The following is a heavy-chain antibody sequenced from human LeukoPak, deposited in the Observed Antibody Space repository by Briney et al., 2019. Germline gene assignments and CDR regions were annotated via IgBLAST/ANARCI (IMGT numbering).Heavy chain of an antibody. D-gene: IGHD3-9*01. CDR1: GFTFSSYW. Sequence: QPGGSLRLSCAASGFTFSSYWMSWVRQAPGKGLEWVANIKQDGSEKYYVDSVKGRLTISRDNAKNSLYLQMNSLRAEDTAVYYCARMGRYYDILIGYYLPRYYFDYWGQGTLVTVSS. CDR2: IKQDGSEK. CDR3: ARMGRYYDILIGYYLPRYYFDY. J-gene: IGHJ4*02. V-gene: IGHV3-7*01.